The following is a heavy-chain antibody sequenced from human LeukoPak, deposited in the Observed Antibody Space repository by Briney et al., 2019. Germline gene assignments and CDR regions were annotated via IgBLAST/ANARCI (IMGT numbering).Heavy chain of an antibody. CDR1: GFTLSSYA. V-gene: IGHV3-30*04. CDR3: ARTSWFGELDYFDY. CDR2: ISYDGSNK. J-gene: IGHJ4*02. Sequence: PGRSLRLSCAAPGFTLSSYAMHWVRQAPGKGLERVAVISYDGSNKYYADSVKRRFTISRDNSKNTLYLQMNSLRAEDTAVYYCARTSWFGELDYFDYWGQGTLVTVSS. D-gene: IGHD3-10*01.